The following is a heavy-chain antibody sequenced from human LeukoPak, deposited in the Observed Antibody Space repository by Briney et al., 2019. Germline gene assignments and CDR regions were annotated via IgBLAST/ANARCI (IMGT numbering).Heavy chain of an antibody. Sequence: ASVKVSCKASGYTFTSYGITWVRQAPGQGLEWMGWISAYNGNTNYVQKFQGRVTMTTGTSTSTAYMELRSLRSDDTAVYYCARDISPTTVVADFDYWGQGTLVIVSS. CDR2: ISAYNGNT. V-gene: IGHV1-18*01. CDR1: GYTFTSYG. D-gene: IGHD4-23*01. J-gene: IGHJ4*02. CDR3: ARDISPTTVVADFDY.